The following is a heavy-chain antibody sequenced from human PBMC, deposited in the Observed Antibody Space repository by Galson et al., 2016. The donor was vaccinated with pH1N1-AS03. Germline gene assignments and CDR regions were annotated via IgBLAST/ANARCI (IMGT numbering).Heavy chain of an antibody. Sequence: SLRLSCAASGFTFDYFYMSWIRQAPGKGLEWISFISTAGITTPYADSVKGRFTISRDNANNFHYLEMTSLRTEDTAIYYWAGNGNYFHLWGQGVLVTVSS. J-gene: IGHJ4*02. CDR3: AGNGNYFHL. V-gene: IGHV3-11*01. CDR2: ISTAGITT. CDR1: GFTFDYFY.